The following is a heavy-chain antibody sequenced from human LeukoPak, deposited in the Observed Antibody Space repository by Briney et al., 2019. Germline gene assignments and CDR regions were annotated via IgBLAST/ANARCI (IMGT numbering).Heavy chain of an antibody. CDR3: AITVTNYYYMDV. CDR2: IYSGGST. CDR1: EFSVGSNY. D-gene: IGHD4-17*01. V-gene: IGHV3-66*01. Sequence: PGGSLRLSCAASEFSVGSNYMTWVRQAPGKGLEWVSLIYSGGSTYYADSVKGRFTISRDNSKNTLYLQMNSLRAEDTAVYYCAITVTNYYYMDVWGKGTTVTISS. J-gene: IGHJ6*03.